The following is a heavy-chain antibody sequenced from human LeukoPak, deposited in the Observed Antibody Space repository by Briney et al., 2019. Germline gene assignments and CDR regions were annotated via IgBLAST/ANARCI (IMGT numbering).Heavy chain of an antibody. CDR3: ARQKGGSYYGADAFDV. V-gene: IGHV1-46*01. J-gene: IGHJ3*01. CDR2: INPSGGST. CDR1: GYTFTSYY. D-gene: IGHD1-26*01. Sequence: ASVKVSCKASGYTFTSYYMHWVRQAPGQGLEWMGIINPSGGSTSYAQKFQGRVTMTRDTSTSTVYMELSSLRSEDTAVYYCARQKGGSYYGADAFDVWGQGTMVTVSS.